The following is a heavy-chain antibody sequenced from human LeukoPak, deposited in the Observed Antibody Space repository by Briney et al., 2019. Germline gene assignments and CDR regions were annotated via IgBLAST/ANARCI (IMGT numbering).Heavy chain of an antibody. Sequence: GGSLRLSCAASKFTLSSYEMNWVRQAPGKGLEWVSSISSSASFIYYADSVKGRFTISRDNAKNSLYLQMNSLRADDTAVYYCAKAKQWLDDAFDIWGQGTMVTVSS. CDR1: KFTLSSYE. J-gene: IGHJ3*02. CDR2: ISSSASFI. V-gene: IGHV3-48*03. CDR3: AKAKQWLDDAFDI. D-gene: IGHD6-19*01.